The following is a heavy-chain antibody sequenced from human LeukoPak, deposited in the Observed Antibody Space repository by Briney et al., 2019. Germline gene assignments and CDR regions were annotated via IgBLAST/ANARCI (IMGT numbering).Heavy chain of an antibody. Sequence: SETLSLTCTVSGGTISSYYWSWIRQPPGKGLEWIGYIYYSGSTNYNPSLKSRVTISVDTSKYPYSLQLSSVPAADTDVYYCARDRGGHDYWGQGTLVTVSS. CDR1: GGTISSYY. CDR3: ARDRGGHDY. V-gene: IGHV4-59*01. J-gene: IGHJ4*02. D-gene: IGHD2-15*01. CDR2: IYYSGST.